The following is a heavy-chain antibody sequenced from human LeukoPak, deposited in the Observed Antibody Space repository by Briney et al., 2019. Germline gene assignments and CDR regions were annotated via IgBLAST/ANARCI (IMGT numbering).Heavy chain of an antibody. V-gene: IGHV1-46*01. CDR1: GYTFTSYY. D-gene: IGHD1-26*01. CDR3: ARDLRWSGSYRGGDYYYYYGMDV. J-gene: IGHJ6*02. CDR2: INPSGGST. Sequence: ASVKVSCKASGYTFTSYYMHWVRQAPGQGLEWMGIINPSGGSTSYAQKFQGRVTMTRDTSTSTVYVELSSLRSEDTAVYYCARDLRWSGSYRGGDYYYYYGMDVWGQGTTVTVSS.